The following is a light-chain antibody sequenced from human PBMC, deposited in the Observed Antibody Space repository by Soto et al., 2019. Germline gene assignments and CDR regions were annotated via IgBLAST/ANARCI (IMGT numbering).Light chain of an antibody. CDR2: FGS. J-gene: IGKJ5*01. CDR1: QSLLYNNTYNY. V-gene: IGKV2-28*01. CDR3: MQALQSLT. Sequence: ESVMNQYPITLPVTPGEPAFISCRSSQSLLYNNTYNYLDWYVQKPGQSPQLLIYFGSNRAPGVPDRFSGSGSGTDFTLKINRVEAEDVGTYYCMQALQSLTFGQGTRPVMK.